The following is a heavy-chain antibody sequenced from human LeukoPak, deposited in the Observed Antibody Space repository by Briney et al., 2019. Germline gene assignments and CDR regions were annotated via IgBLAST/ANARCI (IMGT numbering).Heavy chain of an antibody. V-gene: IGHV3-21*01. Sequence: GGSLRLSCAASGFTFSSYSMNWVRQAPGKGLEWGSSISSSSSYIFYADSVKGQFPISRDNARNSLYLQMNSLRPEDTAVYYCARVTGTKGGYFQHWGQGTLVTVSS. D-gene: IGHD1-20*01. CDR2: ISSSSSYI. J-gene: IGHJ1*01. CDR1: GFTFSSYS. CDR3: ARVTGTKGGYFQH.